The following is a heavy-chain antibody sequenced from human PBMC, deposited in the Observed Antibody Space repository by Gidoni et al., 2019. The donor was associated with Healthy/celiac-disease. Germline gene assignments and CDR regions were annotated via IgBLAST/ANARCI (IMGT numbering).Heavy chain of an antibody. CDR1: GGSISSSSYY. CDR2: IYYSGST. V-gene: IGHV4-39*07. Sequence: QQHLQESGPGLVTPSETLSPTCTVSGGSISSSSYYWGWIRQPPGKGLEWIGSIYYSGSTYYNPSLKSRVTISVDTSKNQFSLKLSSVTAADTAVYYCAGVSGWNGDYFDYWGQGTLVTVSS. J-gene: IGHJ4*02. CDR3: AGVSGWNGDYFDY. D-gene: IGHD6-19*01.